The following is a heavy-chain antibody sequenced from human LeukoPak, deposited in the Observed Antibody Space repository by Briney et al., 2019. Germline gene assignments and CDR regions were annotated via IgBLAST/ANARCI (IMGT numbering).Heavy chain of an antibody. CDR1: GGSFSGYY. J-gene: IGHJ4*02. CDR2: INHIGSA. D-gene: IGHD3-10*01. Sequence: SETLSLTCDVYGGSFSGYYWTWIRQPPGKGLEWIGEINHIGSASYNPSLKSRVTMSVGTSTNQFSLKLISVTAADTAVYYCASRYYYGSGSAYWSQGTLVTVSS. CDR3: ASRYYYGSGSAY. V-gene: IGHV4-34*01.